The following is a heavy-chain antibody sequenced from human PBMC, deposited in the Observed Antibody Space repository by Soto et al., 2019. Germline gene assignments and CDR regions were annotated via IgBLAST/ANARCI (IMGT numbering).Heavy chain of an antibody. Sequence: VQLVESGGGLVQPGGSLRLSCAASGFTVSANYMTWVRQAPGKGLEWVSVIYSGGSAYYADSVKGRFTISRDSSKTTLCLQMHSLRAEDTAVYYCARLQGTFDIWGQGTMVTVSS. J-gene: IGHJ3*02. CDR1: GFTVSANY. CDR2: IYSGGSA. CDR3: ARLQGTFDI. V-gene: IGHV3-66*01. D-gene: IGHD1-1*01.